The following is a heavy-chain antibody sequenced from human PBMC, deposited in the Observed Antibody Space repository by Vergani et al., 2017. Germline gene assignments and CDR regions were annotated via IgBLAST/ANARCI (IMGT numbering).Heavy chain of an antibody. CDR2: LHYVGRT. CDR3: ARDPYDSPNYYMDV. CDR1: GGSINPSSSF. Sequence: QLQLQESGPGLVKPSETLSLICTVSGGSINPSSSFWGWIRQSPGKGLEWIGSLHYVGRTYYIPSLQSRATVFVDTSKNQFSLNLTSVTAADTAVYYCARDPYDSPNYYMDVWSKGTTVTVSS. V-gene: IGHV4-39*02. J-gene: IGHJ6*03. D-gene: IGHD3-9*01.